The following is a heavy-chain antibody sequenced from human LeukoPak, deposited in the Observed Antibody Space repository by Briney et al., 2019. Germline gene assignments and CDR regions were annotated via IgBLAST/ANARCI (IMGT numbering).Heavy chain of an antibody. CDR2: IIPILGIA. V-gene: IGHV1-69*04. CDR1: GGTFSSYA. CDR3: ARASGWYGERDYFDY. D-gene: IGHD6-19*01. Sequence: SVKVSCKASGGTFSSYAISWVRQAPGQGLEWMGRIIPILGIANYAQKFQGRVMITADKSTSTAYMELSSLRSEDTAVYYCARASGWYGERDYFDYWGQGTLVTVSS. J-gene: IGHJ4*02.